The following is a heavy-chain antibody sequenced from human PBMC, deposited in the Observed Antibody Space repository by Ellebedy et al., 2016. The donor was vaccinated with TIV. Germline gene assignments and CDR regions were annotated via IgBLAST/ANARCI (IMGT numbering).Heavy chain of an antibody. D-gene: IGHD1-26*01. CDR1: GYIFTSYG. CDR2: INPNSGGT. Sequence: ASVKVSXXASGYIFTSYGISWVRQAPGQGLEWMGWINPNSGGTNYAQKFQGWVTMTRDTSISTAYMELSRLRSDDTAVYYCARQKGEWELPYDYWGQGTLVTVSS. V-gene: IGHV1-2*04. CDR3: ARQKGEWELPYDY. J-gene: IGHJ4*02.